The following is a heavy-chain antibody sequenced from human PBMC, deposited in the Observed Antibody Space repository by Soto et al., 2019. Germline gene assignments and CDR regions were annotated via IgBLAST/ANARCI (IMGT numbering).Heavy chain of an antibody. CDR2: IYYSGST. V-gene: IGHV4-39*01. J-gene: IGHJ4*02. CDR3: ARHGTLLIDY. D-gene: IGHD1-26*01. Sequence: SSETLSLTCTVSGGSIRSSSYYWGVIRQPPGKGLEWIGSIYYSGSTYYNPSLKSRVTISVDTSKNQFSLRLSSVTAADTAVYYCARHGTLLIDYWGQGTLVTVSS. CDR1: GGSIRSSSYY.